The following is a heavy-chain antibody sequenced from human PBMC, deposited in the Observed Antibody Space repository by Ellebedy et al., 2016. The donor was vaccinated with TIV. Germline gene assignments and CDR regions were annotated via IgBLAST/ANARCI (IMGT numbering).Heavy chain of an antibody. J-gene: IGHJ6*02. CDR2: IYYTGIT. Sequence: SETLSLTCTVSGGSISSSSHYWGWIRQPPGKELEWIGNIYYTGITFSKSSLKSRVTMSVDTSKNKLSLNLRSVTAADTAVYYCARGSWACSGSMDVWGQGTTVTVSS. CDR3: ARGSWACSGSMDV. CDR1: GGSISSSSHY. D-gene: IGHD6-19*01. V-gene: IGHV4-39*01.